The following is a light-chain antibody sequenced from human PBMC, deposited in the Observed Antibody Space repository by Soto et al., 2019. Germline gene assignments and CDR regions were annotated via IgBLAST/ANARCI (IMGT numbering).Light chain of an antibody. CDR2: DAS. Sequence: VLTQSPPILSLSPCERATLSCRASQSVSSCIAWYQQKPGQAPWLLIYDASNRATGIPARFSGSGSGTDFTLTISSLEPEDFAAYYCQQHSNWPLTFGGGTKVDIK. CDR1: QSVSSC. V-gene: IGKV3-11*01. J-gene: IGKJ4*01. CDR3: QQHSNWPLT.